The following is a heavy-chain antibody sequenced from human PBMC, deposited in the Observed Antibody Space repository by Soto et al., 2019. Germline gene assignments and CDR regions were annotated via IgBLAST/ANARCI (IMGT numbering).Heavy chain of an antibody. CDR3: ARHIAVPRTRGFDY. CDR2: IYHSGTT. V-gene: IGHV4-4*02. D-gene: IGHD6-19*01. CDR1: GASITTNW. J-gene: IGHJ4*02. Sequence: QVHLQESGPGLVKPSGTLSLTCAVSGASITTNWWSWVRQPPGKGQEWIGEIYHSGTTNYNPSLRGRVTISVDKSNNQFALNLNSVPAADSAIYYCARHIAVPRTRGFDYWGQGNLVTVAS.